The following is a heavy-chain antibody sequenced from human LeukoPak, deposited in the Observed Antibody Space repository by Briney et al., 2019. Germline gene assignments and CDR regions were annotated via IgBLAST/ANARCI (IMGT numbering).Heavy chain of an antibody. Sequence: GASVKVSCKAFGYTFTSYGISWVRQAPGQGLEWMGWISAYNGNTNYAQKLQGRVTMTTDTSTSTAYMELRSLRSDDTAVYYCARNGMWELLRGYFDYWGQGTLVTVSS. CDR2: ISAYNGNT. J-gene: IGHJ4*02. V-gene: IGHV1-18*01. CDR3: ARNGMWELLRGYFDY. D-gene: IGHD1-26*01. CDR1: GYTFTSYG.